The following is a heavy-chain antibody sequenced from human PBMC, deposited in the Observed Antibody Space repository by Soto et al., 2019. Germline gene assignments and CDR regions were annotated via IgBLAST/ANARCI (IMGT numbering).Heavy chain of an antibody. J-gene: IGHJ4*02. CDR3: ARGMTTVTTFDY. V-gene: IGHV4-34*01. D-gene: IGHD4-17*01. Sequence: SETLSLTCAVYGGSFSGYDWSWIRQPPGKGLEWIGEIYHSGSTYYNPSLKSRVTISVDRSKNQFSLKLSSVTAADTAVYYCARGMTTVTTFDYWGQGTLVTVSS. CDR2: IYHSGST. CDR1: GGSFSGYD.